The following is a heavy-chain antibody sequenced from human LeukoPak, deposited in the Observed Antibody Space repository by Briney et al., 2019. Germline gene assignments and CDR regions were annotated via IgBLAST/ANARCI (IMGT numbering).Heavy chain of an antibody. V-gene: IGHV3-21*01. CDR3: ARDRSGSSSVDDAFDI. J-gene: IGHJ3*02. D-gene: IGHD1-26*01. Sequence: GGSLRLSCAASGFSFENYNMNWVRQAPGKGLEWVAYINVITGYIYYADSLKGRFTISRDNAKKSLFLEMNSLRVEDTAVYYCARDRSGSSSVDDAFDIWGQGIMVTVSS. CDR1: GFSFENYN. CDR2: INVITGYI.